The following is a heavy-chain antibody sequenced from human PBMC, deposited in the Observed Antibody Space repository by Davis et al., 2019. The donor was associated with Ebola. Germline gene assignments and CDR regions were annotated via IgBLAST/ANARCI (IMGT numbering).Heavy chain of an antibody. D-gene: IGHD6-19*01. V-gene: IGHV3-11*01. Sequence: GESLKISCAASGFTFSDYYMTWIRQAPGKGLEWISHISKSGSTISYADSVKGRFTISRDNSKNTLYLQMNSLRAEDTAVYYCAKMGRQWLVPSDFDYWGQGTLVTVSS. CDR3: AKMGRQWLVPSDFDY. CDR2: ISKSGSTI. J-gene: IGHJ4*02. CDR1: GFTFSDYY.